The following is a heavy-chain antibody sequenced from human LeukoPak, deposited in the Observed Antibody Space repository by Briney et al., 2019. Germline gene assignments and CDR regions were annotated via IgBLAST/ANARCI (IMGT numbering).Heavy chain of an antibody. J-gene: IGHJ5*02. CDR1: GVSIRSYY. Sequence: KPSETLSLTCSVSGVSIRSYYWSWIRQFPGKGLEWIGYISDSGSTNYNPSLKSRVSISRDTSKNQFSLRLTSVTAADTAVYFCATRGYSSSWASWGQGTLVTVSS. CDR2: ISDSGST. D-gene: IGHD6-13*01. V-gene: IGHV4-59*01. CDR3: ATRGYSSSWAS.